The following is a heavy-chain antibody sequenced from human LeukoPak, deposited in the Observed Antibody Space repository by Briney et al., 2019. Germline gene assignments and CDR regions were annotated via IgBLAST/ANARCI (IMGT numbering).Heavy chain of an antibody. CDR3: ARGRITIFGVVKYTYYYYMDV. D-gene: IGHD3-3*01. CDR1: GGSFSGYY. V-gene: IGHV4-34*01. J-gene: IGHJ6*03. Sequence: PSKTLSLTCAVYGGSFSGYYWSWIRQPPGKGLEWIGEINHSGSTNYNPSLKSRVTISVDTSKNQFSLKLSSVTAADTAVYYCARGRITIFGVVKYTYYYYMDVWGKGTTVTVSS. CDR2: INHSGST.